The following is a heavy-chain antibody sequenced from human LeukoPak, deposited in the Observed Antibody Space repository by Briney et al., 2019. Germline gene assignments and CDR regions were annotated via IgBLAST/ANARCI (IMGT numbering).Heavy chain of an antibody. D-gene: IGHD6-13*01. CDR1: GGSISSYY. Sequence: SETLSLTCTVSGGSISSYYWSWIRQPPGKGLEWIGEINHSGSTNYNPSLKSRVTISVDTSKNQFSLKLSSVTAADTAVYYCAGIAAGFNWFDPWGQGTLVTVSS. J-gene: IGHJ5*02. CDR2: INHSGST. V-gene: IGHV4-34*01. CDR3: AGIAAGFNWFDP.